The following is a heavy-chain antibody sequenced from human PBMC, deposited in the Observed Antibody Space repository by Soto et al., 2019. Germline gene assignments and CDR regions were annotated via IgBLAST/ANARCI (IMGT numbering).Heavy chain of an antibody. D-gene: IGHD5-12*01. CDR3: ARASSKWLRLSYYYYGMDV. CDR2: IIPIFGTA. V-gene: IGHV1-69*13. J-gene: IGHJ6*02. Sequence: SVKVSCKASGGTFSSYAISWVRQAPGQGLEWMGGIIPIFGTANYAQKFQGRVTITVDESTSTAYMELSSLRSEDTAVYYCARASSKWLRLSYYYYGMDVWGQGTTVTVSS. CDR1: GGTFSSYA.